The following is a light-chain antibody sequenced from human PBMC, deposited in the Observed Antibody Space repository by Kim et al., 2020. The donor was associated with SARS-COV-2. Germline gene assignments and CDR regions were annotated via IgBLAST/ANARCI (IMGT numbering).Light chain of an antibody. J-gene: IGKJ1*01. CDR1: QGINDY. V-gene: IGKV1-27*01. Sequence: APVGDRVTIPGRASQGINDYLAWYQQKPGKVPKLLIYPASTLQSGVPSRFGGSGSGTDFTLTINSLQPEDVATYYCQRTSRAPRTFGQRTKVDIK. CDR3: QRTSRAPRT. CDR2: PAS.